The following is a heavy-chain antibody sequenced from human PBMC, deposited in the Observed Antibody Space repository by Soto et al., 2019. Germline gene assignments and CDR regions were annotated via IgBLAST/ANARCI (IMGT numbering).Heavy chain of an antibody. CDR2: ISYDGSNK. CDR3: ARDFHGMVYANGFDAFDI. Sequence: VGSLRLSCAASGFTFSSYAMHWVRQAPGKGLEWVAVISYDGSNKYYADSVKGRFTISRDNSKNTLYLQMNSLRAEDTAVYYCARDFHGMVYANGFDAFDIWDQGTMVTVSS. D-gene: IGHD2-8*01. J-gene: IGHJ3*02. V-gene: IGHV3-30-3*01. CDR1: GFTFSSYA.